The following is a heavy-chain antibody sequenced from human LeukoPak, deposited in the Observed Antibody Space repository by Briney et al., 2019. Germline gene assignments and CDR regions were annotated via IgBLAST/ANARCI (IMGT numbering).Heavy chain of an antibody. V-gene: IGHV1-2*02. CDR3: AREPYGSGSFRTDYYYMDV. D-gene: IGHD3-10*01. Sequence: ASVKVSCKASGYTFTTYGISWVRQAPGQGLEWMGWIYPNSGGTNYAQKLQGRVTMTRDTSISTAYMELSRLTSDDTAVYYCAREPYGSGSFRTDYYYMDVWGKGTTVTISS. CDR1: GYTFTTYG. CDR2: IYPNSGGT. J-gene: IGHJ6*03.